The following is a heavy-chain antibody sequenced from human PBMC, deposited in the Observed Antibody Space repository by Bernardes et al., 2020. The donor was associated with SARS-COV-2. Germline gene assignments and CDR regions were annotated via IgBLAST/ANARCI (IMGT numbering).Heavy chain of an antibody. V-gene: IGHV1-8*01. CDR2: MTPNSGNT. CDR3: AIIMVGPTNYYYYYGMDV. J-gene: IGHJ6*02. Sequence: ASVKVSCKASGYTFTAYDISWVRQATGQGLEWMGWMTPNSGNTVYAQKFQGRVTMTRDTSISTAYMERSSLTSDDTAVYFCAIIMVGPTNYYYYYGMDVWGQGTTVTVSS. CDR1: GYTFTAYD. D-gene: IGHD1-26*01.